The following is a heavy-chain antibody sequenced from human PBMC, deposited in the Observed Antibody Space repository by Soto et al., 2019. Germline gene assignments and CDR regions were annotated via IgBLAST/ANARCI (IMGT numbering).Heavy chain of an antibody. CDR1: GFTSSSYG. V-gene: IGHV3-30*18. J-gene: IGHJ4*02. CDR2: ISYDGSNK. Sequence: GGSLRLSCAASGFTSSSYGMHWVRQAPGKGLEWVAVISYDGSNKYYADSVKGRFTISRDNSKNTLYLQMNSLRAEDTAVYYCAKMIGRSSSAADYWGQGTLVTVSS. D-gene: IGHD6-19*01. CDR3: AKMIGRSSSAADY.